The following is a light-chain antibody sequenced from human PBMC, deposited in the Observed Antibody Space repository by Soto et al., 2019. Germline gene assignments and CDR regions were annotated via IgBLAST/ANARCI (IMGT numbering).Light chain of an antibody. Sequence: EIVMTQSPSTLSVSPWERSTLSFRASQNILSNLAWYQQKPGQAPRLLIYGASTRAAAIPARFSGSGSGTDFTLTVSSLEPEDFALYYCQQRSNRITFGQGTRLEIK. J-gene: IGKJ5*01. V-gene: IGKV3-11*01. CDR2: GAS. CDR1: QNILSN. CDR3: QQRSNRIT.